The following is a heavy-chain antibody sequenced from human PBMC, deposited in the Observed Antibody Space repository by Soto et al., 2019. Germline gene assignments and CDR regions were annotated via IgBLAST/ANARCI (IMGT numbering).Heavy chain of an antibody. V-gene: IGHV4-30-2*01. Sequence: SETLSLTCAVSGGSISSGGYSWSWIRQPPGKGLEWIGYIYHSGSTYYNPSLKSRVTISVDRSKNLFSLKLSSVTAADTAVYYYARDMGPMVRGVIFVYWGQGALVTVSS. D-gene: IGHD3-10*01. CDR2: IYHSGST. J-gene: IGHJ4*02. CDR1: GGSISSGGYS. CDR3: ARDMGPMVRGVIFVY.